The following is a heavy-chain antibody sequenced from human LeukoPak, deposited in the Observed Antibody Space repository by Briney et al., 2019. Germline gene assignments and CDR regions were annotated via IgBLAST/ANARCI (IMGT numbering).Heavy chain of an antibody. Sequence: GGSLRLPCAAYGFTVSSNYMSWVRQAPGKGLEWVSVIYSGGSTYYADSVKGRFTISRDNSKNTLYLQMNSLRAEDTAVYYCARDQVDGNYGYYFDYWGQGTLVTVSS. CDR3: ARDQVDGNYGYYFDY. V-gene: IGHV3-53*01. CDR2: IYSGGST. J-gene: IGHJ4*02. D-gene: IGHD4-17*01. CDR1: GFTVSSNY.